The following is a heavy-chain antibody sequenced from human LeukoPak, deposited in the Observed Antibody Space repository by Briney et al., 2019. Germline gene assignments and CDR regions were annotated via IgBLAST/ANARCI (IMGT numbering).Heavy chain of an antibody. D-gene: IGHD6-19*01. CDR1: GFTVSSNY. Sequence: GGSLRLSCAASGFTVSSNYMSWVRQAPGKGLEWVSVIYSGGSTYYADSVKGRFTISRDNSKNTLYLQMNSLRAEDTAVYYCARDSGAYSRGWYGAFDIWGQGTMVTVSS. CDR2: IYSGGST. V-gene: IGHV3-53*01. J-gene: IGHJ3*02. CDR3: ARDSGAYSRGWYGAFDI.